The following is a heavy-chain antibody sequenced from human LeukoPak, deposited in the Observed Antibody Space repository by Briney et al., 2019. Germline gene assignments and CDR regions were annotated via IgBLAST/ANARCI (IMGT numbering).Heavy chain of an antibody. J-gene: IGHJ3*02. Sequence: GGSLRLSCAASGFTFDDYGMSWVRQAPGKGLEWVSGINWNGGSTGYADSVKGRFTISRDNAKNSLYLQMNSLRAEDTALYHCARVYYDSSGYYFLEKAFDIWGQGTMVTVSS. CDR2: INWNGGST. CDR1: GFTFDDYG. CDR3: ARVYYDSSGYYFLEKAFDI. D-gene: IGHD3-22*01. V-gene: IGHV3-20*01.